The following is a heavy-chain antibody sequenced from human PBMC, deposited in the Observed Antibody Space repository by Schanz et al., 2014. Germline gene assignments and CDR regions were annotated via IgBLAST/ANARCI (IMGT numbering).Heavy chain of an antibody. D-gene: IGHD1-1*01. J-gene: IGHJ4*02. V-gene: IGHV3-30*19. CDR3: ARGTDWNLHY. CDR1: GFTFSSYG. CDR2: ISYDGRNK. Sequence: QVQLVESGGGVVQFGRSLRLSCVASGFTFSSYGMHWVRQAPGKGLEWVAVISYDGRNKYYADSVKGRFTISRDNSKNTLYLQMNSLRAEDTAVYYCARGTDWNLHYWGQGALVTVSS.